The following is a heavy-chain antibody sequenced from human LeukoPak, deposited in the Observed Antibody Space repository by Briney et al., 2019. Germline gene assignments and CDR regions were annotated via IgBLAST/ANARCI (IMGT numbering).Heavy chain of an antibody. Sequence: SETLSLTCTVSGGSISSSSYYWGWIRQPPGKGLEWIGSIYYSGSTNYNPSLKSRVTISVDTSKNQFSLKLSSVTAADTAVYYCAGDRAEVTTPGSHFDYWGQGTLVTVSS. V-gene: IGHV4-39*07. CDR1: GGSISSSSYY. CDR3: AGDRAEVTTPGSHFDY. J-gene: IGHJ4*02. CDR2: IYYSGST. D-gene: IGHD1-1*01.